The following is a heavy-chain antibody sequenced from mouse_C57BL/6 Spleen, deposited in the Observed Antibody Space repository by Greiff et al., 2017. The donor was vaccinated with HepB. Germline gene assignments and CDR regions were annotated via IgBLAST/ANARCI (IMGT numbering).Heavy chain of an antibody. J-gene: IGHJ4*01. CDR3: AGYGYAMDY. D-gene: IGHD1-1*01. CDR2: ISSGSSTI. V-gene: IGHV5-17*01. Sequence: EVKLMESGGGLVKPGGSLKLSCAASGFTFSDYGMHWVRQAPEKGLEWVAYISSGSSTIYYADTVKGRFTISRDNAKNTLFLQMDSLRSEDTAMYYCAGYGYAMDYWGQGTSVTVSS. CDR1: GFTFSDYG.